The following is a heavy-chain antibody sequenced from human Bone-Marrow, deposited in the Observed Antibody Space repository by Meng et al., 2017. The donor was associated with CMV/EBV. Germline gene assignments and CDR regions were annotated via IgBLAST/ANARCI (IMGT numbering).Heavy chain of an antibody. CDR3: TTFVYYVPSSQSY. CDR2: IKSKSDGGTT. CDR1: GFTFSSAW. D-gene: IGHD3-10*02. V-gene: IGHV3-15*01. Sequence: GGSLRLSCAASGFTFSSAWMSWVRQAPGKGLEWVGRIKSKSDGGTTDYAAPVKGRFTISRDDSKNTLNLQMNSLKTEDTAVYYCTTFVYYVPSSQSYWGQGTLVTVSS. J-gene: IGHJ4*02.